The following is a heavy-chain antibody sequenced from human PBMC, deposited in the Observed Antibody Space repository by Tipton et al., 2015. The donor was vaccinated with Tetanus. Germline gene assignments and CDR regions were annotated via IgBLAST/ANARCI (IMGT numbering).Heavy chain of an antibody. CDR3: VKGYCTGGICYTDY. V-gene: IGHV3-7*03. CDR1: GFTFSSYW. CDR2: INRDGSVK. Sequence: SLRLSCAASGFTFSSYWLAWVRQAPGKGLEWVANINRDGSVKNHLASVRGRFTISRDNSKNTLFLQMDSLRAEDTAVYYCVKGYCTGGICYTDYWGQGTLVIVSS. D-gene: IGHD2-8*02. J-gene: IGHJ4*02.